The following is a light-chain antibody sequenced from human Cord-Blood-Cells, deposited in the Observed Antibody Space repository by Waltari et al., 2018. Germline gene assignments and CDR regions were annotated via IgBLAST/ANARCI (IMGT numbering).Light chain of an antibody. CDR3: SSYTSSSTLV. J-gene: IGLJ1*01. CDR2: EVS. Sequence: QSALTQPASVSGSPGQSITISCTGTSSDVGGYKYVSWYQQHPGNAPKLMIYEVSNRPSGVSNRFSGSKSGNTASLTISGLQAEDEADYYCSSYTSSSTLVFGTGTKVTVL. V-gene: IGLV2-14*01. CDR1: SSDVGGYKY.